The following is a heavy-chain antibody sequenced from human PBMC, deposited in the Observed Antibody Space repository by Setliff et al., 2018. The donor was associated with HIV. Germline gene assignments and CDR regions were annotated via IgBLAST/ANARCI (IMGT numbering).Heavy chain of an antibody. V-gene: IGHV3-33*01. CDR1: GFTFKTDA. Sequence: GGSLRLSCAASGFTFKTDAMHWVRQAPGKGLEWVAFIWYDGSNKEYEDSVKGRFTISRDNSKNMVYPEMNNLRGEDSAVYYCARDPAMSGWALADWGQGTQVTVSS. D-gene: IGHD6-19*01. CDR2: IWYDGSNK. J-gene: IGHJ4*02. CDR3: ARDPAMSGWALAD.